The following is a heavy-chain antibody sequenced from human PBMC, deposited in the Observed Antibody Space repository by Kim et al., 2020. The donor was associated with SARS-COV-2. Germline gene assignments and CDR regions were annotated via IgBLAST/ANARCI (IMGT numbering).Heavy chain of an antibody. CDR1: GYSFVTYW. CDR3: ARLPSHKYYPGSGNYGMDV. Sequence: GESLKISCKCSGYSFVTYWIVWVRQMPGKGLELMGIIYPGDSDTKYSPSFQGQVTISADTSISTAYLQWSSLKASDTAMYYCARLPSHKYYPGSGNYGMDVWGQGTTVTVSS. V-gene: IGHV5-51*01. CDR2: IYPGDSDT. D-gene: IGHD3-10*01. J-gene: IGHJ6*02.